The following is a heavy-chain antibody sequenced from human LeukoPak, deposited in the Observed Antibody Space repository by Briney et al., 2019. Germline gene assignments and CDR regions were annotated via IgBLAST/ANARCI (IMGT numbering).Heavy chain of an antibody. CDR3: ARDVTSGYYYYYGMDV. CDR2: INPSGGST. Sequence: ASVKVSCKASGYTFTSYYMHWVRQAPGQGLEWMGIINPSGGSTSYAQKFQGRVTMTRDTSTSTVHMELSSLRSEDTAVYYCARDVTSGYYYYYGMDVWGQGTTVTVSS. V-gene: IGHV1-46*01. CDR1: GYTFTSYY. J-gene: IGHJ6*02. D-gene: IGHD2-21*02.